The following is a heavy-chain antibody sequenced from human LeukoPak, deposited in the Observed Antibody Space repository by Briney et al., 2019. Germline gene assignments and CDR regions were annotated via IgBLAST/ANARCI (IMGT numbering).Heavy chain of an antibody. CDR3: ARGPYDSSGYYWFDP. CDR1: GYTFTGYY. D-gene: IGHD3-22*01. Sequence: GASVKVSCKASGYTFTGYYMHWVRQAPGQGLEWMGWSNPNSGGTNYAQKFQGRVTMTRDTSISTAYMELSRLRSDDTAVYYCARGPYDSSGYYWFDPWGQGTLVTVSS. V-gene: IGHV1-2*02. J-gene: IGHJ5*02. CDR2: SNPNSGGT.